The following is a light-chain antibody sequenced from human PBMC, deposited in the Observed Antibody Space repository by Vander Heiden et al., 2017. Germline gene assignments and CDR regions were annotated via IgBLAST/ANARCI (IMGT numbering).Light chain of an antibody. V-gene: IGKV1-39*01. Sequence: VGDRVTITCRASRTIPTNVNWYQQKPGRAPNLLVHDATTFQIGVSSRCSGNGSGTEFTLTISSLQNEDFAINYCQQSYGNTRGAFGPGTKVEIK. CDR2: DAT. CDR3: QQSYGNTRGA. CDR1: RTIPTN. J-gene: IGKJ3*01.